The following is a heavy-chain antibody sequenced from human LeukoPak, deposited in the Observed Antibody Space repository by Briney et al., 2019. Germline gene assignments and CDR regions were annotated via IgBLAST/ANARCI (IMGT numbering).Heavy chain of an antibody. V-gene: IGHV4-34*01. CDR3: ARRADSSSYQP. Sequence: SETLSLTCAVYGGSFSGYYWSWIRQPPGKGLEWIGEINHSGSTNYNPSLKSRVTISVDTSKNQFSLKLSSVTAADTAVYYCARRADSSSYQPWGQGALVTVSS. D-gene: IGHD6-6*01. J-gene: IGHJ5*02. CDR2: INHSGST. CDR1: GGSFSGYY.